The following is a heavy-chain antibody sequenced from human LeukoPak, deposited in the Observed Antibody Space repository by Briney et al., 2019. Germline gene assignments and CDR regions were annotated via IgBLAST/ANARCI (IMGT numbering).Heavy chain of an antibody. Sequence: PSQTLSLTCTVSGGSISIGSYYWNWIRQPAGKGLEWIGRIHTSGSTNYNPSLKSRVTISADTSKNQISLKLNSVTAADTAVYYCARDQSSSWYGGFFPLWGQGSLVTVSS. J-gene: IGHJ1*01. CDR3: ARDQSSSWYGGFFPL. CDR2: IHTSGST. D-gene: IGHD6-13*01. V-gene: IGHV4-61*02. CDR1: GGSISIGSYY.